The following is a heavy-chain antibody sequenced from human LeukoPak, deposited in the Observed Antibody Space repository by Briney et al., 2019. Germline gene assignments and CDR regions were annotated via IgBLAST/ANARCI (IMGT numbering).Heavy chain of an antibody. D-gene: IGHD5-18*01. CDR1: TFTFSYYV. Sequence: AGSLSFYSAASTFTFSYYVRKRLAQAPGKGLKGISDPSGSGASTYHADSVKGRFTISRDNSKNTLYLQMNSLRAEDTAVYYCAKDHRYTFVSPYYFDYWGQGTLVTVSS. J-gene: IGHJ4*02. CDR3: AKDHRYTFVSPYYFDY. CDR2: PSGSGAST. V-gene: IGHV3-23*01.